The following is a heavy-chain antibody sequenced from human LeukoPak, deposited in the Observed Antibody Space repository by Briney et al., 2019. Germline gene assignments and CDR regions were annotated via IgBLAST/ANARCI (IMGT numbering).Heavy chain of an antibody. Sequence: QPGGSLRLSCAASGFTFSSYWMHWVRQAPGKGLVWVSRINSDGSSTSYADSVKGRFTISRDNAKNSLYLQMNSLRAEDTALYYCAKDMTDFGVVIMGPYGMDVWGQGTTVTVSS. J-gene: IGHJ6*02. D-gene: IGHD3-3*01. V-gene: IGHV3-74*01. CDR3: AKDMTDFGVVIMGPYGMDV. CDR2: INSDGSST. CDR1: GFTFSSYW.